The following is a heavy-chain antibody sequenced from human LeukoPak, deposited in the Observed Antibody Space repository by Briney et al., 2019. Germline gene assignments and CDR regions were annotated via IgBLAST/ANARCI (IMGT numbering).Heavy chain of an antibody. Sequence: SETLSLTCGVYGGSLSGHYWTWIRQTAGKGLGWIGEINHSGSAKYNPSLKSRVSISVTLPKNQFSLDLTSVTAADTAVYYCARGQPPYSDGSAYYAGGFYYFDRWGQGTLVTVSS. D-gene: IGHD3-22*01. CDR3: ARGQPPYSDGSAYYAGGFYYFDR. V-gene: IGHV4-34*01. J-gene: IGHJ4*02. CDR2: INHSGSA. CDR1: GGSLSGHY.